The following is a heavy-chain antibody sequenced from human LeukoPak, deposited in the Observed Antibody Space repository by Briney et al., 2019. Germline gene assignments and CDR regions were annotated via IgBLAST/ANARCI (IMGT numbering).Heavy chain of an antibody. CDR2: IYSGGST. V-gene: IGHV3-66*01. Sequence: SGGSLILSCAASGFTVSSNYMSWVRQAPGKGLEWVSVIYSGGSTYYADSVKGRFTISRDNSKNTLYLQMNSLRAEDTAVYYCARGHYFDSSGYPPPFDYWGQGTLVTVSS. J-gene: IGHJ4*02. CDR1: GFTVSSNY. D-gene: IGHD3-22*01. CDR3: ARGHYFDSSGYPPPFDY.